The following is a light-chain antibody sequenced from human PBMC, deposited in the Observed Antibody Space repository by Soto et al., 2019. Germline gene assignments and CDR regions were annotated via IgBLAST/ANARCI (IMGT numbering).Light chain of an antibody. CDR2: GAS. V-gene: IGKV3-20*01. CDR3: QQYGLFT. Sequence: EIVLTQSPGTLSLSPGERATLSCRVSQSVSSSYLAWYQQKPGQAPRLLIYGASSRATGIPDRFSGSGSGTDFTLTISRLEPEDFAVYYCQQYGLFTFGPGTKVDIK. J-gene: IGKJ3*01. CDR1: QSVSSSY.